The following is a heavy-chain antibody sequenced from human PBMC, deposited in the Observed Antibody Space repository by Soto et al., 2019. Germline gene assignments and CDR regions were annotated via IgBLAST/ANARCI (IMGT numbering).Heavy chain of an antibody. D-gene: IGHD3-10*01. CDR3: ARQIRESRGALHV. J-gene: IGHJ3*01. Sequence: EVQLVQSGAEVKQPGESLKISCKASGYSFTSNWICWVRQMPGKGLEWTGTFNPNDSDSRYSPSFQGQVTISADKSTATAYLKWSSLKASDTAIYYCARQIRESRGALHVCGQGTMFTVSS. CDR1: GYSFTSNW. CDR2: FNPNDSDS. V-gene: IGHV5-51*01.